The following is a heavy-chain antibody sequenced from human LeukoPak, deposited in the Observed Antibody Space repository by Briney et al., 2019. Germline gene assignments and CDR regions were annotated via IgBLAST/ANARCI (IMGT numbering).Heavy chain of an antibody. CDR1: GGSISSGSYY. V-gene: IGHV4-39*07. J-gene: IGHJ4*02. CDR2: INHSGST. D-gene: IGHD3-9*01. Sequence: SETLSLTCTVSGGSISSGSYYWSWIRQPPGKGLEWIGEINHSGSTNYNPSLKSRVTISVDTSKNQFSLKLSSVTAADTAVYYCARRVQYYDILTGYLTRRHFDYWGQGTLVTVSS. CDR3: ARRVQYYDILTGYLTRRHFDY.